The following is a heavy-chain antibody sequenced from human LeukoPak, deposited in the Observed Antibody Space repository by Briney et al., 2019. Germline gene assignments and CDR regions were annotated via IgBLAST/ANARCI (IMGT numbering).Heavy chain of an antibody. CDR3: ARVKRVIPSPLKVVVAATGSEYFQL. V-gene: IGHV4-34*01. CDR2: INHSGST. Sequence: SETLSLTCAVSGGSFSGYYWSWVRQPPGKGLEWMGEINHSGSTNYNPSLKSRVTISVDTSKNQFSLNLCTVTAADTAVYYCARVKRVIPSPLKVVVAATGSEYFQLWGQGTLVTVSS. D-gene: IGHD2-15*01. CDR1: GGSFSGYY. J-gene: IGHJ1*01.